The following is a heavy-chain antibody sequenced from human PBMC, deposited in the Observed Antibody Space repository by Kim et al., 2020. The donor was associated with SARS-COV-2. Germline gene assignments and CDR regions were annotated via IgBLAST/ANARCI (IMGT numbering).Heavy chain of an antibody. V-gene: IGHV4-39*01. Sequence: SETLSLTCSVSGGSISSTSYYWGWIRQPPGKGLEWIGSIYYSGSTYYNPSLKSRVTISVDTSKNQFSLKLSSVTAADTAVYYCARHPYGDFDYWGQGTLVTVSS. CDR3: ARHPYGDFDY. CDR1: GGSISSTSYY. D-gene: IGHD4-17*01. CDR2: IYYSGST. J-gene: IGHJ4*02.